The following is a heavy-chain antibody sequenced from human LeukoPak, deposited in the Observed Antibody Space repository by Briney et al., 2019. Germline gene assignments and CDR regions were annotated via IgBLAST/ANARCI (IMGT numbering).Heavy chain of an antibody. CDR3: ATYYYDSSANP. CDR2: IYYSGST. V-gene: IGHV4-31*03. D-gene: IGHD3-22*01. CDR1: GGSISSGGYY. Sequence: SETLSLTCTVSGGSISSGGYYWSWIRQHPGQGLEWIGYIYYSGSTYYNPSLKSRVTISVDTSKNQFSLKLSSVTAADTAAYYCATYYYDSSANPWGQGTLVTVSS. J-gene: IGHJ5*02.